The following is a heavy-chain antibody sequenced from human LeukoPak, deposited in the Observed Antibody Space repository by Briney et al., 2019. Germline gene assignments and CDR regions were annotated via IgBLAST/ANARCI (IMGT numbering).Heavy chain of an antibody. Sequence: ASVKVSCKTSGYTFTSYYMHWVRQAPGQGLEWMGVINPTGSSTNYAEKFQGRVTMTRDTSISTAYMELSRLRSDDTAVYYCARVQLERQLGYYYYYYMDVWGKGTTVTISS. V-gene: IGHV1-46*01. J-gene: IGHJ6*03. CDR1: GYTFTSYY. CDR3: ARVQLERQLGYYYYYYMDV. D-gene: IGHD1-1*01. CDR2: INPTGSST.